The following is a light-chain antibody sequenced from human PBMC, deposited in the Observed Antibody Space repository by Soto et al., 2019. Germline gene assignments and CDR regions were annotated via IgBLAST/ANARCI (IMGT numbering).Light chain of an antibody. CDR3: QQRSSWIT. CDR2: DAS. J-gene: IGKJ5*01. Sequence: IVLTQSPATLSLWPGETAILSCRASQRVSSLLSWYQQKPGQAPRLLIYDASTRAPGVPARFRGSGSGTDFTLTISSLEPEDFALYYCQQRSSWITFGQGTRLEIE. V-gene: IGKV3-11*01. CDR1: QRVSSL.